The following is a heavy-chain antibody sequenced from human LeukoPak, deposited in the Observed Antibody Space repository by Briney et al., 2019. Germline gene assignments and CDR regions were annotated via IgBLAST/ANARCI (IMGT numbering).Heavy chain of an antibody. CDR2: FSGSDPTT. V-gene: IGHV3-23*01. J-gene: IGHJ4*02. D-gene: IGHD5-12*01. CDR3: ARSGYDYPFDY. Sequence: GGSLRLSCAASGFTFRSYAMSWVRQAPGKGLEWVSTFSGSDPTTYYADSVKGRFTISRDNSKNTLYLQMNSLRAEDTAVYYCARSGYDYPFDYWGQGTLVTVSS. CDR1: GFTFRSYA.